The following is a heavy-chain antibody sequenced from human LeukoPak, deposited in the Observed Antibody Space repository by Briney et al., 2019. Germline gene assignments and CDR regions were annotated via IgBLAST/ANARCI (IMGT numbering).Heavy chain of an antibody. CDR2: ISGASSDNYI. Sequence: GGSLRLSCVASGFSFGGYSMNWVRQAPGKGLEWVSTISGASSDNYIDYADSVKGRFTISRDNAKKSVFLEMNGLRDDDTAVYYCTREGGVGPWGQGTLVSVSS. CDR1: GFSFGGYS. D-gene: IGHD3-16*01. CDR3: TREGGVGP. V-gene: IGHV3-21*01. J-gene: IGHJ5*02.